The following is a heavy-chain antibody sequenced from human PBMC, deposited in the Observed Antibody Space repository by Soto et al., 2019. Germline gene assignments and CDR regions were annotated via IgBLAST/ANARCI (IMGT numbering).Heavy chain of an antibody. CDR3: TTDPTDYDFWSGFRPDY. CDR2: IKSKTDGGTT. J-gene: IGHJ4*02. CDR1: GFTFSNAW. Sequence: EVQLVESGGGLVKPGGSLRLSCAASGFTFSNAWMSWVRQAPGKGLEWVGRIKSKTDGGTTDYAAPVKGRFTISRDDSKNTLYLQMNSLKTEDTAVYYCTTDPTDYDFWSGFRPDYWGQGTLVTVSS. D-gene: IGHD3-3*01. V-gene: IGHV3-15*01.